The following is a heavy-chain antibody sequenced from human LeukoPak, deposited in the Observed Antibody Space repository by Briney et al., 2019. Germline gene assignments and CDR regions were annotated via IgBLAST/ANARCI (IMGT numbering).Heavy chain of an antibody. CDR2: ISDSGDST. D-gene: IGHD2-8*02. CDR1: GFTFSSYA. V-gene: IGHV3-23*01. J-gene: IGHJ4*02. Sequence: GGSLRLSCSASGFTFSSYAMSWVRQAPGKGLEWVSAISDSGDSTYYADSVKGRFTISRDNSKNTLYLQMNSPRAADTAVYYCAKSSLGDTGAYQYYFDYWGQGTLVTVXS. CDR3: AKSSLGDTGAYQYYFDY.